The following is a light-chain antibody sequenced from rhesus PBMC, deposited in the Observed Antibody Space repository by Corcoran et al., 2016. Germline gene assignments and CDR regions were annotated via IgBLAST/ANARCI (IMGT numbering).Light chain of an antibody. V-gene: IGKV1-25*01. CDR3: QHYYSTPRT. CDR1: QGITND. CDR2: EAS. J-gene: IGKJ1*01. Sequence: DIQMTQSPSSLSASVGDRVTITCRASQGITNDLAWYQQKPGETPKLLINEASSLQSGIPSRFSGRGSGTAFTLTISSLQSEDFATYYCQHYYSTPRTFGRGTKVEIK.